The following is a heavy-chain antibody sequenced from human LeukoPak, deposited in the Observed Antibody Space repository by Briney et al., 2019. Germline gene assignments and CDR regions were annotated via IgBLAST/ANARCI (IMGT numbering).Heavy chain of an antibody. J-gene: IGHJ5*02. CDR1: GFTFTNYV. D-gene: IGHD2-8*01. Sequence: GGSLRLSCAASGFTFTNYVMSWVRQAPGKGLEWVSGIGGDGDTTFYADSVKGRFTISRDNFRNTLYLQMNSLRAEDTAVYYCAKMEYARWFDTWGQGTLVTVSS. V-gene: IGHV3-23*01. CDR3: AKMEYARWFDT. CDR2: IGGDGDTT.